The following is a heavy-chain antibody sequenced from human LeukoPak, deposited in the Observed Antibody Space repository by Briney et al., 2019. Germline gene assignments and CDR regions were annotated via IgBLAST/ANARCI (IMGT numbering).Heavy chain of an antibody. CDR3: ARCYSSSWQRLDN. J-gene: IGHJ4*02. D-gene: IGHD6-13*01. CDR1: GYTFTNFG. CDR2: ISGYSGNA. Sequence: ASVKVSCKASGYTFTNFGLAWVRQAPGQGLEWLGWISGYSGNANYAQKFQDRVVMTTDRSAGTAYMDLRSVRSDDTAVYYCARCYSSSWQRLDNWGQGTLVIVSS. V-gene: IGHV1-18*01.